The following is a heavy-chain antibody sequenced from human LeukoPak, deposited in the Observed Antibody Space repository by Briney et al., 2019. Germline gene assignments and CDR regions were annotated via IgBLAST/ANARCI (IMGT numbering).Heavy chain of an antibody. CDR2: ISGSGGST. V-gene: IGHV3-23*01. J-gene: IGHJ3*02. CDR3: ARTDRTGALGRFRMRSDAFDI. Sequence: GGSLRLSCAASGFTFDDYGMSWVRQAPGKGLEWVSAISGSGGSTYYADSVKGRFTISRDNSKNTLYLQMNSLRAEDTAVYYCARTDRTGALGRFRMRSDAFDIWGQGTMVTVSS. D-gene: IGHD3-3*01. CDR1: GFTFDDYG.